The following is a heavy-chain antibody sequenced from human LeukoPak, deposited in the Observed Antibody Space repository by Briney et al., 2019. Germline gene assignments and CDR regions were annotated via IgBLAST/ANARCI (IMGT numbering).Heavy chain of an antibody. Sequence: GGSLRLSCAASGLTFSSYWTTWVRQAPGEGLEWVAKIKPDGTEKDYVDSVKGRFTISRDNAKNSLYLQMNSLRAEDMAIYHCAQLYTDNWGQGTLVTVSS. CDR3: AQLYTDN. CDR1: GLTFSSYW. V-gene: IGHV3-7*05. CDR2: IKPDGTEK. D-gene: IGHD1-1*01. J-gene: IGHJ4*02.